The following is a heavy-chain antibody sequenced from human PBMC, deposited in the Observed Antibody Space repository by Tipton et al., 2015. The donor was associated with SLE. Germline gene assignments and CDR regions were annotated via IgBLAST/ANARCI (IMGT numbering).Heavy chain of an antibody. Sequence: SLRLSCAASGFTLTTYAMTWARQAPGKGLEWVSGISGGGSSTFYADSVKGRFTISRDNSKNTLYLQMNSLRVEDTAVYYCARDGPYYYYGMDVWGQGTTVTVSS. V-gene: IGHV3-23*01. CDR1: GFTLTTYA. CDR3: ARDGPYYYYGMDV. J-gene: IGHJ6*02. CDR2: ISGGGSST.